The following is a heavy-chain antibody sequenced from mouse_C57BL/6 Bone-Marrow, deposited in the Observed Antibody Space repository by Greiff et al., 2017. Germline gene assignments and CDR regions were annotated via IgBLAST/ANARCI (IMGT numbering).Heavy chain of an antibody. CDR2: ISNGGGST. V-gene: IGHV5-12*01. CDR3: ARHEDYEEYGAFSWCAD. Sequence: EVKLVESGGGLVQPGGSLKLSCAASGFTFSDYYMYWVRQTPEKRLEWVAYISNGGGSTYYPDTVKGRFTISRDNAKNPLYLQMIRLKSEDKAMYYCARHEDYEEYGAFSWCADWGQGTLVTVSA. D-gene: IGHD1-1*01. CDR1: GFTFSDYY. J-gene: IGHJ3*01.